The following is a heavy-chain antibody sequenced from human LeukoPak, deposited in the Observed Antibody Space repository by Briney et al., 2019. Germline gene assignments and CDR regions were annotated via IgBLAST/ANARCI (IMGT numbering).Heavy chain of an antibody. CDR1: GFIFSSYW. Sequence: PGGSLRLSCAASGFIFSSYWMHWVRQSPGKGLVWVSRINSDGSSTSYADSVKGRFTISRDNAKNTLYLQMNSLRAEDTAVYYCAGQGMVGATDYWGQGTLVTVSS. J-gene: IGHJ4*02. CDR2: INSDGSST. CDR3: AGQGMVGATDY. D-gene: IGHD1-26*01. V-gene: IGHV3-74*01.